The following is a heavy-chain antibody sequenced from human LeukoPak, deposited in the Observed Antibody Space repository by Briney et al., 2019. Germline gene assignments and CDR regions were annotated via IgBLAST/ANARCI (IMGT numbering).Heavy chain of an antibody. V-gene: IGHV4-59*01. Sequence: SETLSLTCTVSGGSISSYYWSWIRQPPGKGLEWIGYIYYSGSTNYNPSLKSRVTISVDTSKNQFSLKLSSVTAADTAVYYCARDSLYSGYDSNYYYGMDVWGKGTTVTVSS. CDR3: ARDSLYSGYDSNYYYGMDV. D-gene: IGHD5-12*01. CDR2: IYYSGST. J-gene: IGHJ6*04. CDR1: GGSISSYY.